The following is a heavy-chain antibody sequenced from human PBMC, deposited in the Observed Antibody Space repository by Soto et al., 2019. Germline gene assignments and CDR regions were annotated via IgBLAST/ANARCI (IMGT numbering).Heavy chain of an antibody. CDR2: INPNSGGT. D-gene: IGHD3-10*01. Sequence: ASVNVSCKASGGTFSSYAISCVRQAPGQGLEWMGWINPNSGGTNYAQKFQGRVTMTRDTSISTAYMELSRLRSDDTAVYYCARERFGELLVYYYYGMDVWGQGTTVTVSS. CDR1: GGTFSSYA. J-gene: IGHJ6*02. V-gene: IGHV1-2*02. CDR3: ARERFGELLVYYYYGMDV.